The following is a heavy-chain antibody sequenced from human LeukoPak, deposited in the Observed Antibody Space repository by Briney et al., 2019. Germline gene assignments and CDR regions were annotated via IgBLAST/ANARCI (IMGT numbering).Heavy chain of an antibody. CDR3: ARDRLRLGELSRPTTVDP. CDR2: ISPNSGGT. CDR1: GYTFTGYY. J-gene: IGHJ5*02. V-gene: IGHV1-2*02. Sequence: GASVKVSCKASGYTFTGYYMHWVRQAPGQGLEWMGWISPNSGGTNYAQKFQGRVTMTRDTSISTAYMELSRLRSDDTAVYYCARDRLRLGELSRPTTVDPWGQGTLVTVSS. D-gene: IGHD3-16*02.